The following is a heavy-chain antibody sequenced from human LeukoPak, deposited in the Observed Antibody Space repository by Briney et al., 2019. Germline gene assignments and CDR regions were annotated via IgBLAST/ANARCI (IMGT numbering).Heavy chain of an antibody. D-gene: IGHD4-17*01. CDR3: ARVKKDGDYANYYFDY. CDR2: ISAYNGNT. V-gene: IGHV1-18*01. J-gene: IGHJ4*02. CDR1: GYTFTSYG. Sequence: ASVKVSCKASGYTFTSYGISWVQQAPGQGLEWMGWISAYNGNTNYAQKLQGRVTMTTDTSTSTAYMELRSLRSDDTAVYYCARVKKDGDYANYYFDYWGQGTLVTVSS.